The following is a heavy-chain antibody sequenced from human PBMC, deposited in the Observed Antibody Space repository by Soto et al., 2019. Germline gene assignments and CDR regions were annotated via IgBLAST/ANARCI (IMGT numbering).Heavy chain of an antibody. D-gene: IGHD1-26*01. CDR3: FRGDSGRAEN. Sequence: EVQLVESGGGLVQPGGSLRLSCAASGFTLSDHYIDWVRQAPGKGLEWVGRTKNKANRYTTEYAASVKGRFTISRDDSENSVYLQMNSLKTEDTAVDYCFRGDSGRAENGGQGTLVTVSP. CDR1: GFTLSDHY. V-gene: IGHV3-72*01. J-gene: IGHJ4*02. CDR2: TKNKANRYTT.